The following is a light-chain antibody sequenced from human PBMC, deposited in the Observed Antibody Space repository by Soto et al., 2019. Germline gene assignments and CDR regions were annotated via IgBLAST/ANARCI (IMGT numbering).Light chain of an antibody. CDR3: PQSGSSL. V-gene: IGKV3-20*01. Sequence: EIVLTQSPGTLSLSPGERATLSCRASQSVSSSYLAWYQQKPGQAPRLLIYGASSRATGLPDRFSGSGSGTDFTLTISRLEPEDFALYYCPQSGSSLFGPGTKVDIK. J-gene: IGKJ3*01. CDR2: GAS. CDR1: QSVSSSY.